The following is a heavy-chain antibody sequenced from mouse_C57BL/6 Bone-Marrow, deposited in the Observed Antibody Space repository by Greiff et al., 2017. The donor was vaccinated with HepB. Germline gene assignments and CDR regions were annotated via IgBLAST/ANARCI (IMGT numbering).Heavy chain of an antibody. Sequence: EVHLVESGGGLVKPGGSLKLSCAASGFTFSSYAMSWVRQTPEKRLEWVATISDGGSYTYYPDNVKGRFTISRDNAKNNLYLQMSHLKSEDTAMYYCARARGQAFAYWGQGTLVTVSA. CDR3: ARARGQAFAY. J-gene: IGHJ3*01. V-gene: IGHV5-4*01. CDR2: ISDGGSYT. D-gene: IGHD3-3*01. CDR1: GFTFSSYA.